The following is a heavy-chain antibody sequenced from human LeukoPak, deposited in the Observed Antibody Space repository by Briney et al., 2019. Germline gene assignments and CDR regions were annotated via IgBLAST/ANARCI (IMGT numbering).Heavy chain of an antibody. CDR1: GFTFSSYS. D-gene: IGHD2-2*01. Sequence: GGSLRLSCAASGFTFSSYSMNWVRQAPGKGLEWVSSISISSSYIYYADSVKGRFTLSRDNAKNSLYLQMNSLRAEDTAVYYCARITEDIVVVPAAMFDYWGQGTLVTVSS. CDR2: ISISSSYI. CDR3: ARITEDIVVVPAAMFDY. J-gene: IGHJ4*02. V-gene: IGHV3-21*01.